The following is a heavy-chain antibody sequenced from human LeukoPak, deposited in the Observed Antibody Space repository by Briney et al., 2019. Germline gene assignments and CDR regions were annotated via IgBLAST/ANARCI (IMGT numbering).Heavy chain of an antibody. CDR2: ISSSSSYI. CDR3: ARTIEEYCSGGSCYHYYFDY. D-gene: IGHD2-15*01. J-gene: IGHJ4*02. Sequence: GGSLRLSCAASGFTFSSYSMNWVRQAPGKGLEWVSSISSSSSYIYYADSVKGRFTISRDNAKNSLYLRMNSLRAEDTAVYYCARTIEEYCSGGSCYHYYFDYWGQGTLVTVSS. V-gene: IGHV3-21*01. CDR1: GFTFSSYS.